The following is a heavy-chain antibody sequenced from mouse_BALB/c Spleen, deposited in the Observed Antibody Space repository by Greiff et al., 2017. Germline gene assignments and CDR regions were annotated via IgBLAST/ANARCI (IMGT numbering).Heavy chain of an antibody. CDR3: ARDRGPEGYFDV. CDR2: IRNKANGYTT. J-gene: IGHJ1*01. V-gene: IGHV7-3*02. CDR1: GFTFTDYY. Sequence: EVKLMESGGGLVQPGGSLRLSCATSGFTFTDYYMSWVRQPPGKALEWLGFIRNKANGYTTEYSASVKGRFTISRDNSQSILYLQMNTLRAEDSATYYCARDRGPEGYFDVWGAGTTVTVSS.